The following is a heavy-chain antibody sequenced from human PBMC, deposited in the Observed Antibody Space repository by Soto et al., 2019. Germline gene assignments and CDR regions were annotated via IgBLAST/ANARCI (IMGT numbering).Heavy chain of an antibody. CDR1: GYTFTSYG. D-gene: IGHD6-19*01. CDR3: ARTAEQWLVETWFDP. CDR2: ISAYNGNT. V-gene: IGHV1-18*01. J-gene: IGHJ5*02. Sequence: QVQLVQSGAEVKKPGASVKVSCKASGYTFTSYGISWVRQAPGQGLEWMGWISAYNGNTKYAQKLQGRVTMTTDTSTSTAYMELRSLRSDDTAVYYCARTAEQWLVETWFDPWGQGTLVTVSS.